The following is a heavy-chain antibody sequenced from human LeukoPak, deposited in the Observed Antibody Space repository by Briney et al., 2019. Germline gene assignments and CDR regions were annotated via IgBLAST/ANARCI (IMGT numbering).Heavy chain of an antibody. D-gene: IGHD3-22*01. CDR2: MNPNSGNT. V-gene: IGHV1-8*01. CDR3: ARTLGRLYYYDSSGYMFNY. J-gene: IGHJ4*02. CDR1: GYTFTSYD. Sequence: ASVKVSCKASGYTFTSYDINWVRRATGQGLEWMGWMNPNSGNTGYAQKFQGRVTMTRNTSISTAYMELSSLRSEDTAVYYCARTLGRLYYYDSSGYMFNYWGQGTLVTVSS.